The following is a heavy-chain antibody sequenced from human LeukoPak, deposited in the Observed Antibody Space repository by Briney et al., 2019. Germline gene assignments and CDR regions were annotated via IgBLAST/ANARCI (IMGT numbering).Heavy chain of an antibody. V-gene: IGHV4-34*01. CDR1: GGPFSGYY. CDR3: ARRAY. J-gene: IGHJ4*02. CDR2: INHSGST. Sequence: SETLSLTCAVYGGPFSGYYWSWIRQPPGKGLEWIGEINHSGSTNYNPSLKSRVTISVDTSKNQFSLKLSSVTAADTAVYYCARRAYWGQGTLVTVSS.